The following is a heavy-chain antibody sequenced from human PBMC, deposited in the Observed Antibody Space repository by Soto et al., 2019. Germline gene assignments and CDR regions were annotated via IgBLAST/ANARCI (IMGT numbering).Heavy chain of an antibody. J-gene: IGHJ4*02. Sequence: LRLSCAASGFTFSSYGMHWVRQAPGKGLEWVAVIWYDGSSKHYADPVKGRFTISRDNSKNTLSLQMNSLRAEDTAIYYCARDIDWYSNSSGFDNWGQGTLVTVSS. V-gene: IGHV3-33*01. CDR3: ARDIDWYSNSSGFDN. D-gene: IGHD1-26*01. CDR2: IWYDGSSK. CDR1: GFTFSSYG.